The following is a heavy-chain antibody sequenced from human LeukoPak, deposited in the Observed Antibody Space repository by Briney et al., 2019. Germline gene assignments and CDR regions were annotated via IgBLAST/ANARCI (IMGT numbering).Heavy chain of an antibody. D-gene: IGHD3-22*01. CDR1: GFTFSSYA. V-gene: IGHV3-30*04. CDR3: AREGGYGPDYYYDSSGYLDY. CDR2: ISYDGSNK. J-gene: IGHJ4*02. Sequence: GGSLRLSCAASGFTFSSYAMHWVRQAPGKGLEWVAVISYDGSNKYYADSVKGRFTISRDNSKNTLYLQMNSLRAEDTAVYYCAREGGYGPDYYYDSSGYLDYWGQGTLVTVSS.